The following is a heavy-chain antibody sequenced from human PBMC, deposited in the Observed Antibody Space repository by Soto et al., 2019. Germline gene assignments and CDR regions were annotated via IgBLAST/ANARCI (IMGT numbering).Heavy chain of an antibody. J-gene: IGHJ6*02. V-gene: IGHV4-4*02. Sequence: SETLSLTCAVSGGSISSSNWWSCVRQPPGKGLEWIGEIYHSGSTNYNPSLKSRVTISVDKSKNQFSLKLSSVTAADTAVYYCARKGVGYYDFWSGYYDYYGMDVWGQGTTVTVSS. CDR1: GGSISSSNW. CDR3: ARKGVGYYDFWSGYYDYYGMDV. CDR2: IYHSGST. D-gene: IGHD3-3*01.